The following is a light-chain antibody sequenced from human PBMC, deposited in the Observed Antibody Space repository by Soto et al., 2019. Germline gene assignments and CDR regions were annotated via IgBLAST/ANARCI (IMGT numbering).Light chain of an antibody. CDR3: QQINTYPVT. J-gene: IGKJ4*01. CDR2: AAS. V-gene: IGKV1-9*01. Sequence: IQLTQSPSSLSASVGDSVTITCRASQGISRYLSWYQQKPGRAPTLLISAASTLQSGVPARFSGSGSGTDFTLSINSLQPEDFATYYCQQINTYPVTFGGGTKVDIK. CDR1: QGISRY.